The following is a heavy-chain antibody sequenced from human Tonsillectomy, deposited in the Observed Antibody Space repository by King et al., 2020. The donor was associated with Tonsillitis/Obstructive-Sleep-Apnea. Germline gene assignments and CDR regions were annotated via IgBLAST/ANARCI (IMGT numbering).Heavy chain of an antibody. CDR1: GYSFTSYW. CDR3: ARRAAARPGVGPQYYFDY. CDR2: IYPGDSDT. D-gene: IGHD6-6*01. V-gene: IGHV5-51*01. Sequence: VQLVESGAEVKKPGESLKISCKGSGYSFTSYWIGWVRQMPGKGLEWMGIIYPGDSDTRYSPSFQGQITISADKSISTAYLQWSSLKASDTAMYYCARRAAARPGVGPQYYFDYWGQGTLVTVSS. J-gene: IGHJ4*02.